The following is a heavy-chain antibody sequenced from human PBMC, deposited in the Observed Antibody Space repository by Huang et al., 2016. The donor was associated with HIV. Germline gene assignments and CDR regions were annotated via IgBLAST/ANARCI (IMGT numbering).Heavy chain of an antibody. CDR2: MNSDGSSA. V-gene: IGHV3-74*01. CDR1: GFTFRSYW. J-gene: IGHJ4*02. D-gene: IGHD3-22*01. CDR3: VRDPRIQSWLNYFDY. Sequence: EVQLVESGGGLVQPGGSLRLSCAASGFTFRSYWMPWVRQAPGKGRVWVARMNSDGSSAGYADSVKGRFTISRDNAKNTLYLQMNSLRAEDTAVYYCVRDPRIQSWLNYFDYWGQGTLVSVSS.